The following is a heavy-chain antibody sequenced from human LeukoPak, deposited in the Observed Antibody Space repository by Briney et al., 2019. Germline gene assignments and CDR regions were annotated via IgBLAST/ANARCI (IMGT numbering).Heavy chain of an antibody. Sequence: PSETLSLTCAVYGGSFSGYYWSWIRQPPGKGPEWIGEINHSGSTNYNPSLKSRVTISVDTSKNQFSLKLSSVTAAETAVYYCARRRSSPTGYYFGGKNWFDPWGQGTLVTVSS. CDR2: INHSGST. CDR1: GGSFSGYY. D-gene: IGHD3-9*01. J-gene: IGHJ5*02. V-gene: IGHV4-34*01. CDR3: ARRRSSPTGYYFGGKNWFDP.